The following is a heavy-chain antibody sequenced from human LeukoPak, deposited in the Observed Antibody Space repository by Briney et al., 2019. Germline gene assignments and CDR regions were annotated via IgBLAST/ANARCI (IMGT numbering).Heavy chain of an antibody. J-gene: IGHJ4*02. Sequence: SETLSLTCAVYGGSFSGYYWSWIRQPPGKVLEWIGTIYYSGTTYYNPSLKSRVTISIDTSKNQFSLKLSSVTAADTAVYYCARNFPGVGCSGGSCYDYWGQGTLVTVSS. CDR1: GGSFSGYY. CDR3: ARNFPGVGCSGGSCYDY. V-gene: IGHV4-34*01. D-gene: IGHD2-15*01. CDR2: IYYSGTT.